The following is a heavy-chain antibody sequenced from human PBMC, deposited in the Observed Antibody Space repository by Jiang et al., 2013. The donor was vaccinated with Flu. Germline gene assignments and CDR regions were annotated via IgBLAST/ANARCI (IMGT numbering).Heavy chain of an antibody. CDR2: LLQWEH. D-gene: IGHD3-22*01. CDR1: VGSISSGGYV. CDR3: ARAHPYYYDSSGYYYRIANYYYYYMDV. J-gene: IGHJ6*03. V-gene: IGHV4-31*03. Sequence: KPSQTLSLTCTVSVGSISSGGYVLELDPPAPREGPGVDWVHLLQWEHLLQPSLKSRVTISVDTSKNQFSPKLSSVTAADTAVYYCARAHPYYYDSSGYYYRIANYYYYYMDVWGKGTTVTVSS.